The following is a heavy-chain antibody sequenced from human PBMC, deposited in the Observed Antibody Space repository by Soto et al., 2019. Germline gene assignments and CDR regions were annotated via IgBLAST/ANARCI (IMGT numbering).Heavy chain of an antibody. V-gene: IGHV1-69*13. CDR3: ARDRGYCSSTSCYTAYYYGMDV. J-gene: IGHJ6*02. CDR1: GGTFSSYT. D-gene: IGHD2-2*02. Sequence: SVKVSCKASGGTFSSYTMSWVREAPGQGLEWMGGIIPIFGTANYAQKFQGRVTITADESTSTAYMELSSLRSEDTAVYYCARDRGYCSSTSCYTAYYYGMDVWGQGTTVTVSS. CDR2: IIPIFGTA.